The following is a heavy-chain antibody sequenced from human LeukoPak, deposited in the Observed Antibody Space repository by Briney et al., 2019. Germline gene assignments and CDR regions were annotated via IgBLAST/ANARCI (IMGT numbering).Heavy chain of an antibody. Sequence: PGGSLRLSCAASGFTFDDYAMHWVRQAPGKGLEWVSGISWNSGRIGYADSVKGRFTISRDNAKNSLYLQMNSLRAEDTALYYCAKDAHYDSSGDYGMDVWGQGTTVTVSS. V-gene: IGHV3-9*01. J-gene: IGHJ6*02. CDR1: GFTFDDYA. CDR2: ISWNSGRI. D-gene: IGHD3-22*01. CDR3: AKDAHYDSSGDYGMDV.